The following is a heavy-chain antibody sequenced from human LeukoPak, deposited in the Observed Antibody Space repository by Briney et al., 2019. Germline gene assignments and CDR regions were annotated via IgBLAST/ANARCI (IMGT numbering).Heavy chain of an antibody. V-gene: IGHV1-69*05. CDR1: GGPFTSYA. Sequence: GSSVKVSCKASGGPFTSYAISWVRPAPGQGLGWVGRIIPIFGTANYAQKFPGRVTITTDESTSTASMELSSLRSEHTAVYYCAPYYYDSSGYYYPNWFDPWGQGTLVTVSS. CDR2: IIPIFGTA. CDR3: APYYYDSSGYYYPNWFDP. J-gene: IGHJ5*02. D-gene: IGHD3-22*01.